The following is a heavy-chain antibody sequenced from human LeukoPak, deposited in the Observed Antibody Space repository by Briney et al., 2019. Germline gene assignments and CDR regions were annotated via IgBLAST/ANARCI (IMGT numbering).Heavy chain of an antibody. J-gene: IGHJ4*02. V-gene: IGHV4-34*01. CDR2: INHSGGT. CDR1: GGSFSGFY. CDR3: ARGTYYYDSSGPGSYFDY. D-gene: IGHD3-22*01. Sequence: ASETLSLTCAVYGGSFSGFYWSWIRQSPGKGLEGIGEINHSGGTNYNPSLKSRVTMSVDTSKNQFSLKLSSVTAADTAVYYCARGTYYYDSSGPGSYFDYWGQGTLVTVSS.